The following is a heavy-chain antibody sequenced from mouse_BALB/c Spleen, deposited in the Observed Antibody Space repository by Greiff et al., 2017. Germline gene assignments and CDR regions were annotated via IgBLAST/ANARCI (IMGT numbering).Heavy chain of an antibody. CDR1: GFNIKDTY. J-gene: IGHJ3*01. Sequence: EVKLQQSGAELVKPGASVKLSCTASGFNIKDTYMHWVKQRPEQGLEWIGRIDPANGNTKYDPKFQGKATITADTSSNTAYLQLSSLTSEDTAVYYCARSRGYGWGAWFAYWGQGTLVTVSA. CDR2: IDPANGNT. D-gene: IGHD1-2*01. V-gene: IGHV14-3*02. CDR3: ARSRGYGWGAWFAY.